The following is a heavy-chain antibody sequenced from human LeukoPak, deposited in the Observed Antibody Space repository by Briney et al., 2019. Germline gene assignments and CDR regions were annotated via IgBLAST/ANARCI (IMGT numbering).Heavy chain of an antibody. CDR2: ISGSGGST. CDR3: AKEGGDYYDSSGYYYLKPFDY. J-gene: IGHJ4*02. Sequence: PGGSLRLSCAASGFTFSSYAMSWVRQAPGKGLEWVSAISGSGGSTYYADSVKGRFTISRDNSKNTLYLQMNSLRAEDTAVYYCAKEGGDYYDSSGYYYLKPFDYWGQGTLVTISS. V-gene: IGHV3-23*01. D-gene: IGHD3-22*01. CDR1: GFTFSSYA.